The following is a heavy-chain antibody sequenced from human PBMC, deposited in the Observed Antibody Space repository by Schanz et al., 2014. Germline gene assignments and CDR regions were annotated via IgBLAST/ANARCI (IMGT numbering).Heavy chain of an antibody. CDR1: GFTFSNYW. Sequence: EVQLLESGGGLVQPGGSLRLSCVASGFTFSNYWMTWVRQAPGKGLEWVANIKHDGSVKDYVDSVEGRFTISRDSAKNSLYLQMNSLRPEDTALYYCAKGSRSGSKVMDVWGKGTTVTVSS. CDR2: IKHDGSVK. V-gene: IGHV3-7*05. D-gene: IGHD3-10*01. J-gene: IGHJ6*03. CDR3: AKGSRSGSKVMDV.